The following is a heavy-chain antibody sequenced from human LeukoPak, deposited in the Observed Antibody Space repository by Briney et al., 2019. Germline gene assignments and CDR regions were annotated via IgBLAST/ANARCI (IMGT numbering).Heavy chain of an antibody. CDR2: INHSGST. J-gene: IGHJ1*01. Sequence: PSETLSLTCAVYGGSFSGYYWTWIRQPPGKGLEWIGEINHSGSTNYNPSPKSRVTISIDTSKNQFSLWLSSVTAADTAVYYCARGCNSGFPPSKHWGQGTLVTVSS. V-gene: IGHV4-34*01. D-gene: IGHD3-10*01. CDR1: GGSFSGYY. CDR3: ARGCNSGFPPSKH.